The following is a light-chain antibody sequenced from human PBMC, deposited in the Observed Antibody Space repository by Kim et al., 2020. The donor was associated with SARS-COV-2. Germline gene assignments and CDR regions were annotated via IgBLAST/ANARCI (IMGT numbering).Light chain of an antibody. CDR1: QTVTNNF. CDR3: QQYGSSLQT. CDR2: GAS. V-gene: IGKV3-20*01. Sequence: PGERATLSCRATQTVTNNFLAWYQQKPGQAPRLLIYGASRRATGIQDRISGSGSGTDFTLTISRLEPEDSAVYYCQQYGSSLQTFGQGTKVEIK. J-gene: IGKJ1*01.